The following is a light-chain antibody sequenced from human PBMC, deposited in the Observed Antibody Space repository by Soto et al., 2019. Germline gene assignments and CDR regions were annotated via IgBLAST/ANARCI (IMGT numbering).Light chain of an antibody. Sequence: EIVMTQSPATLSVSPGQRESLSCRASQSVSTTVAWYHQKPGQAPRLLVYRASTRATGIPARFSGSGDGTDFTLTITSLQSEDFGVYFCQQDKDWPTTFGQGTKWEIK. CDR1: QSVSTT. V-gene: IGKV3-15*01. J-gene: IGKJ1*01. CDR3: QQDKDWPTT. CDR2: RAS.